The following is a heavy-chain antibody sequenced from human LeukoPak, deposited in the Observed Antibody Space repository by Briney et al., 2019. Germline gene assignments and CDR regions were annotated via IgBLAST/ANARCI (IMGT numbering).Heavy chain of an antibody. CDR1: GGSFSGYY. Sequence: SETLSLTCAVYGGSFSGYYWSWIRQPPGKGLEWIGEINHSGSTNYNPSLESRVTISVDTSKNQFSLKLSSVTAADTAVYYCARDGYSSGWFQPRPFDYWGQGTLVTVSS. J-gene: IGHJ4*02. D-gene: IGHD6-19*01. CDR2: INHSGST. CDR3: ARDGYSSGWFQPRPFDY. V-gene: IGHV4-34*01.